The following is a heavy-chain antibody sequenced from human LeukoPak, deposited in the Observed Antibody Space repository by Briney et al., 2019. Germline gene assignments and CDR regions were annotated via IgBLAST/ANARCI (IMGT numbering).Heavy chain of an antibody. J-gene: IGHJ4*02. CDR2: IKQDGSEK. CDR1: GFTFSSYW. D-gene: IGHD3-10*01. Sequence: RPGGSLRLSCAASGFTFSSYWTSWVRQAPGKGLEWVANIKQDGSEKEYVDSVKGRFTISRDNGKNSLYLQMNSLRAEDTAVYYCARYGSGSPDYWGQGTLVTVSS. V-gene: IGHV3-7*01. CDR3: ARYGSGSPDY.